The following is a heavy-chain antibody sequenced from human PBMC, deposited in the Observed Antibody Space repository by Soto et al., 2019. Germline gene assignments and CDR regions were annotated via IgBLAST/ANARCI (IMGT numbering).Heavy chain of an antibody. CDR1: GGTFSSYA. CDR2: IIPIFGTA. J-gene: IGHJ6*02. D-gene: IGHD6-6*01. V-gene: IGHV1-69*01. Sequence: QVQLVQSGAEVKKPGSSVKVSCKASGGTFSSYAISWVRQAPGQGLEWMGGIIPIFGTANYAQKFQGRVTIPADEDTSTAYMELSSLRSESTAGYYCARSRDGSSLEYYYYYGMDVWSQGTTVTVSS. CDR3: ARSRDGSSLEYYYYYGMDV.